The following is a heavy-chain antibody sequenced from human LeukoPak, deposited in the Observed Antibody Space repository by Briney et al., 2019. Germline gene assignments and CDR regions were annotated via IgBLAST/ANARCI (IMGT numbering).Heavy chain of an antibody. CDR1: GYTFTSYG. J-gene: IGHJ4*02. Sequence: GASVKVSCKASGYTFTSYGISWVRQAPGQGLEWMGWISAYNGNTNYAQKIQGRVTMTTDTSKSTAYMELKSLRSDDTAVDYCAREKYYYGSWSHHLDYWGQGTLVTVSS. D-gene: IGHD3-10*01. CDR2: ISAYNGNT. V-gene: IGHV1-18*04. CDR3: AREKYYYGSWSHHLDY.